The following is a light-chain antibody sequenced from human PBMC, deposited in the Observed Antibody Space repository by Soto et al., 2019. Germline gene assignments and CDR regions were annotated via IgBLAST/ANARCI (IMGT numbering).Light chain of an antibody. CDR3: SSYTSNTTPYV. CDR2: EVT. V-gene: IGLV2-14*03. Sequence: QSALTQPASVSGSPGQSITISCTGTSSDIGGYKYVSWYQQHSGKAPKLMLYEVTNRPSGVSNRFSGSKSGNTAFLTISGLLAEDEATYYCSSYTSNTTPYVFGTGTKVTVL. CDR1: SSDIGGYKY. J-gene: IGLJ1*01.